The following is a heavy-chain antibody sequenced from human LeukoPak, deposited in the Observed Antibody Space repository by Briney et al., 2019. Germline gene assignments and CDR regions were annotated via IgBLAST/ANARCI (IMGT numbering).Heavy chain of an antibody. CDR3: ATHGGDGPGSSNFDY. CDR2: IYYSGST. D-gene: IGHD3-10*01. V-gene: IGHV4-39*01. J-gene: IGHJ4*02. CDR1: GGSISNNNYY. Sequence: SETLSLTYTVSGGSISNNNYYWGWIRQPPGKALEWIGSIYYSGSTLHNPSLMSRVTMSVDTSKNQFTLKLSSVTAADTAVYYCATHGGDGPGSSNFDYWGQGTLVTVSS.